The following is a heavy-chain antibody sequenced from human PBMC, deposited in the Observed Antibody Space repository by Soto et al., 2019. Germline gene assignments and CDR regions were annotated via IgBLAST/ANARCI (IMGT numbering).Heavy chain of an antibody. J-gene: IGHJ6*02. CDR3: ARDRGVRGVIKPDYYYYYGMDV. CDR2: IIPIFGTA. D-gene: IGHD3-10*01. Sequence: QVQLVQSGAEVKKPGSSVKVSCKASGGTFSSYAIRWVRQAPGQGLEWMGGIIPIFGTANYAQKFQGRVTITADESTSTAYMELSSLRSEDTAVYYCARDRGVRGVIKPDYYYYYGMDVWGQRTTVTVSS. V-gene: IGHV1-69*01. CDR1: GGTFSSYA.